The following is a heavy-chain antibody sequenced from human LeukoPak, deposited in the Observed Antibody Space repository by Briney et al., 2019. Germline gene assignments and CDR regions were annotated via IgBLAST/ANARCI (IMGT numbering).Heavy chain of an antibody. CDR3: AKEKVRGVIITGFDY. CDR1: GFTFSNHG. D-gene: IGHD3-10*01. Sequence: PGGTLRLSCAASGFTFSNHGMNWVRQAPGKGLEWVSGISPSGDITYYADSVKGRFTISRDNSKNTLYLQMNSLRAEDTAVYYCAKEKVRGVIITGFDYWGQGTLVTVSS. J-gene: IGHJ4*02. CDR2: ISPSGDIT. V-gene: IGHV3-23*01.